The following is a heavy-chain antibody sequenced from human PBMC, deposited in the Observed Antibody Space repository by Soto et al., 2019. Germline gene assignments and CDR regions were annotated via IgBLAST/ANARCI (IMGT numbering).Heavy chain of an antibody. Sequence: TLSLTCAVSGVSISSGGYSWSWIRQPPGKGLEWIGYIYHSRSTYYNPSLKIRVTISVDRSKNQFSLKLISVAAADTVVYYCASGVWFGEEGAFDIWGQGTMVTVSS. J-gene: IGHJ3*02. CDR2: IYHSRST. CDR1: GVSISSGGYS. D-gene: IGHD3-10*01. V-gene: IGHV4-30-2*01. CDR3: ASGVWFGEEGAFDI.